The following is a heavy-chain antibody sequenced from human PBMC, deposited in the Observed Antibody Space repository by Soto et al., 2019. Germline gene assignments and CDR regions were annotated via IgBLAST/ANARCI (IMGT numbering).Heavy chain of an antibody. Sequence: ASVKVSNKASGYTFTSHGIRWVRQAPGQGLEWMGWISAYDGNTNYAQKLQGRVTMTTDTSTSTAYMELRSLRSDDTAVYYCAREPPTDYLALGYDYYYGMDVWRQGTTFIVSS. CDR3: AREPPTDYLALGYDYYYGMDV. D-gene: IGHD4-17*01. CDR1: GYTFTSHG. V-gene: IGHV1-18*04. CDR2: ISAYDGNT. J-gene: IGHJ6*02.